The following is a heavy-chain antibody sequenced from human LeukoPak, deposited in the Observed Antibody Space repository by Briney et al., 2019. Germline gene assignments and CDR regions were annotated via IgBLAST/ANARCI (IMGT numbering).Heavy chain of an antibody. V-gene: IGHV3-11*05. CDR2: ISSSSSYT. J-gene: IGHJ4*02. Sequence: PGGSLRLSCAASGFTFSDYYMSWIRQAPGKGLEWVSYISSSSSYTNYADSVKGRFTISRDNAGNSVHLQMNSLRAEDTAVYYCARGGHRNLDYWGQGALVTVSS. CDR1: GFTFSDYY. CDR3: ARGGHRNLDY.